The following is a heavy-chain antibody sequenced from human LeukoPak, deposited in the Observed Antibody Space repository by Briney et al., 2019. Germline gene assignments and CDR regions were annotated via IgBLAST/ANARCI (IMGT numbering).Heavy chain of an antibody. CDR1: GYTFTGYY. J-gene: IGHJ6*02. Sequence: ASVKVSCKASGYTFTGYYMHWVRQAPGQGLEWMGWINPNSGGTNYAQKFQGRVTMTRDTSISTAYMELSRLRSDDTAVYYCARMAVAGTYYYYYGMDVWAKGPRSPSP. V-gene: IGHV1-2*02. D-gene: IGHD6-19*01. CDR3: ARMAVAGTYYYYYGMDV. CDR2: INPNSGGT.